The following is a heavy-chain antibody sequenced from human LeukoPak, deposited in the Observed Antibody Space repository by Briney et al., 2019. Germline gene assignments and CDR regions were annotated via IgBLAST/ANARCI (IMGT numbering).Heavy chain of an antibody. D-gene: IGHD2-21*01. Sequence: SETLSLTCTVSGVSIGRYYWSWIRQPPGKGLEWIGYIYYSGSTDYNPSLKSRVTISVDMSKSQFSLKLSSVTAADTATYYCARGAYPDAFDIWGQGTMVTVSS. CDR2: IYYSGST. V-gene: IGHV4-59*01. CDR1: GVSIGRYY. CDR3: ARGAYPDAFDI. J-gene: IGHJ3*02.